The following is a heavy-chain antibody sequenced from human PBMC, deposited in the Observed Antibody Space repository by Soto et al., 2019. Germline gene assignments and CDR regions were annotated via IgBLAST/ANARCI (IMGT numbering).Heavy chain of an antibody. J-gene: IGHJ4*02. V-gene: IGHV3-33*01. CDR3: ARGYQVRGHLDY. Sequence: PGGSLRLSCAASGFTFSSYGMHWVRQAPGKGLEWVAVIWYDGSNKYYADSVKGRFTISRDNSKNTLYLQMNSLRAEDTAVYYCARGYQVRGHLDYWGQGTLVTVSS. CDR1: GFTFSSYG. D-gene: IGHD2-2*01. CDR2: IWYDGSNK.